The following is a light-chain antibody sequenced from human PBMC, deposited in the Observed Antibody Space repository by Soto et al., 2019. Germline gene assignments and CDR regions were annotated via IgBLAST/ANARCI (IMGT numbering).Light chain of an antibody. CDR3: SSYTRSSTLYVV. V-gene: IGLV2-14*01. CDR1: SSDVGGYNY. Sequence: QSALTQPASVYGSPGQSITISCTGTSSDVGGYNYVSWYQQHPGKAPKLMIYDVSNRPSGVSNRFSGSKSGNTASLTISGLQAEDEADYYCSSYTRSSTLYVVFAGGTKLTVL. J-gene: IGLJ2*01. CDR2: DVS.